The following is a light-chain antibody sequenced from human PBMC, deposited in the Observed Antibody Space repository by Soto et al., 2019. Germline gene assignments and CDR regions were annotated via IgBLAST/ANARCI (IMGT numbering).Light chain of an antibody. Sequence: QSVLTQPPSASGTPGQRVTISCSGSSSNIGSNYVYWYQQLPGTAPNLLIYRNNQRPSAVADRFSGSTSATSASLAISALRSADEADYYCAAWDASMSSYVFGTGTKLTVL. CDR1: SSNIGSNY. V-gene: IGLV1-47*01. CDR3: AAWDASMSSYV. CDR2: RNN. J-gene: IGLJ1*01.